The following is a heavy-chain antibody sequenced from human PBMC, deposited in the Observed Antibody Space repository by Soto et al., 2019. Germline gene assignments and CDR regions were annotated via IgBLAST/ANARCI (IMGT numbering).Heavy chain of an antibody. D-gene: IGHD3-22*01. V-gene: IGHV4-59*01. CDR3: ARDRDPYDSSGYLAFDY. CDR2: IYYSGST. J-gene: IGHJ4*02. Sequence: SETLSLTCTVSGGSISSYYWSWIRQPPGKGLEWIGYIYYSGSTNYNPSLKSRVTISVDTSKNQFSLKLSSVTAADTAVYYCARDRDPYDSSGYLAFDYWGQGTLVTVSS. CDR1: GGSISSYY.